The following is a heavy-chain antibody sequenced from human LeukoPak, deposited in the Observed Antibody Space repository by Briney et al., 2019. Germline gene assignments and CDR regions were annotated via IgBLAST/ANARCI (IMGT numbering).Heavy chain of an antibody. CDR2: VIHSGST. CDR3: ARGPYSYDSSGAFDI. J-gene: IGHJ3*02. D-gene: IGHD3-22*01. Sequence: SETLSLTCAVYGGSFNDYYWSWIRQSPGKGLEWIGDVIHSGSTNYNPSLKSRVTISADTSKNQFSLRLNSVTAADTAVYFCARGPYSYDSSGAFDIWGQGTMVTVSS. V-gene: IGHV4-34*01. CDR1: GGSFNDYY.